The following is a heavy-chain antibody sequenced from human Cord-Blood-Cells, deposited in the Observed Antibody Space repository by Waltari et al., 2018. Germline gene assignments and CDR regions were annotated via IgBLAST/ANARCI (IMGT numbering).Heavy chain of an antibody. V-gene: IGHV5-51*01. Sequence: EVQLVQSGAEVKKPGECLKISCMGSGYRFTRYWIAWLRYMPGHDLEWMGIIYPGDSDPRYRPSFQGQVNISADKSISTDYLQWSSLKASDTAMYYCATNRYPVQGVIYYYYYGMDVWGQGTTVTVSS. CDR1: GYRFTRYW. D-gene: IGHD3-10*01. CDR3: ATNRYPVQGVIYYYYYGMDV. CDR2: IYPGDSDP. J-gene: IGHJ6*02.